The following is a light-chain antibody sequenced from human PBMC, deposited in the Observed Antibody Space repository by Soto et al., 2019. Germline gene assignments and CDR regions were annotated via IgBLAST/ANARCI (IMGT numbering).Light chain of an antibody. J-gene: IGLJ3*02. V-gene: IGLV7-46*01. CDR3: LLSYSGAQV. Sequence: QAVVTQEPSLTVSPGGTVTLTCGSSTGAVTSSHYPYWLQQKPGQAPKTLIYDTSNKHSWTPARFSGSLLGGKAALTLSGAQPDDDADYYCLLSYSGAQVFGGGTKLTVL. CDR1: TGAVTSSHY. CDR2: DTS.